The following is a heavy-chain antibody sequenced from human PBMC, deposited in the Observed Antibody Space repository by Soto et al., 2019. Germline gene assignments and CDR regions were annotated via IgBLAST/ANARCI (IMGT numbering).Heavy chain of an antibody. Sequence: GGSLRLSCAASGFTFSSYAMSWVRQAPGKGLEWVSGVSGSGGSTYYADAVKGRFTISRDNSKNTLYLQMNSLRAEDTAVYYCAKGSATQSSYYDYWGQGTLVTVSS. CDR1: GFTFSSYA. CDR3: AKGSATQSSYYDY. D-gene: IGHD1-26*01. CDR2: VSGSGGST. V-gene: IGHV3-23*01. J-gene: IGHJ4*02.